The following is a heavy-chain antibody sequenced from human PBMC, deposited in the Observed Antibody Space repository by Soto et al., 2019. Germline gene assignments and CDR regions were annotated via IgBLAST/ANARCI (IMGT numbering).Heavy chain of an antibody. D-gene: IGHD3-22*01. J-gene: IGHJ4*02. CDR1: GFTFSSYA. CDR3: AKLDPPRGYYYDSSGYYSFDY. CDR2: ISGSGGST. Sequence: GGSLRLSCAASGFTFSSYAMSWVRQAPGKGLEWVSAISGSGGSTYYADSVKGRFTISRDNSKNTLYLQMNSLRAEDTAVYYGAKLDPPRGYYYDSSGYYSFDYWGQGTLVTVSS. V-gene: IGHV3-23*01.